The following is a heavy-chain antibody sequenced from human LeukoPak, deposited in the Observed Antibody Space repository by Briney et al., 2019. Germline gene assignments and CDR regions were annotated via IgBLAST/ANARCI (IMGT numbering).Heavy chain of an antibody. J-gene: IGHJ4*02. Sequence: GGSLRLSCAASGFTFSNAWMSWVRQAPGKGLEWVSGINRNGGITGYAESVKGRFTISRDNAKNSLYLQRNSLRAEDTASYHCARKGLGGELGGFDYWGQGTLVTVSS. CDR2: INRNGGIT. CDR3: ARKGLGGELGGFDY. CDR1: GFTFSNAW. V-gene: IGHV3-20*01. D-gene: IGHD1-26*01.